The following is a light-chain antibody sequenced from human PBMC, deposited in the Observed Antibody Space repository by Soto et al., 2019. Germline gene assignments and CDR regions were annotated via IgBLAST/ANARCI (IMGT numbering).Light chain of an antibody. CDR2: DAS. J-gene: IGKJ5*01. CDR3: QHRSTWPRA. V-gene: IGKV3-11*01. CDR1: QSVGIY. Sequence: EIVLTQSQATLSLSPGERATLSCRASQSVGIYLGWYQQRPGQAPRLLIYDASKRAAGIPARFSGSGSGTDFTLTINSLEPEDFAVYYCQHRSTWPRAFGQGTRLEIK.